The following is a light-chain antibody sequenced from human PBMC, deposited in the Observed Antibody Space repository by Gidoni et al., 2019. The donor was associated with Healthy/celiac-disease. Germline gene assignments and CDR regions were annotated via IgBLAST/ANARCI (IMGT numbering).Light chain of an antibody. V-gene: IGLV2-23*02. CDR1: SSDVGSYNL. Sequence: QSALPQPASVSGSPGQSITISCTGTSSDVGSYNLVPWSQQHPGKAPKLMIYEVSKRTSGVSNRFSGSKSGNTASLTISGLQAEDEAAYYCCSYAGSSTWVFGGGTKLTVL. CDR2: EVS. CDR3: CSYAGSSTWV. J-gene: IGLJ3*02.